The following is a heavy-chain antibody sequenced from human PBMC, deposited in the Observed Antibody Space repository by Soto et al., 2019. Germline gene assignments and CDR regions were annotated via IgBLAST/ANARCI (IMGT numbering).Heavy chain of an antibody. CDR2: ISYDGSNK. D-gene: IGHD4-17*01. V-gene: IGHV3-30*18. Sequence: QVQLVESGGGVVQPGRSLRLSCAASGFTFSSYGMHWVRQAPGKGLEWVAVISYDGSNKYYADSVKGRFTISRDNSKNTLYLQMNSLRAEDTAVYYCAKTTNYGDYHYWYFDLWGRGTPVTVSS. CDR1: GFTFSSYG. CDR3: AKTTNYGDYHYWYFDL. J-gene: IGHJ2*01.